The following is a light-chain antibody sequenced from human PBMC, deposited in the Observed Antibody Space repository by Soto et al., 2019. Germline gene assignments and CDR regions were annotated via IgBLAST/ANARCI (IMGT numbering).Light chain of an antibody. CDR2: EVS. Sequence: QSALTQPASVSGSPGQSITISCTGTSTDVGGYNYVSRYQQYPGKAPKLMMYEVSNRPSGVSNRLSGSKSGNPASLTISGLQADDAADYSCSSFTSRRTYVFGTGTKLTVL. J-gene: IGLJ1*01. CDR1: STDVGGYNY. CDR3: SSFTSRRTYV. V-gene: IGLV2-14*01.